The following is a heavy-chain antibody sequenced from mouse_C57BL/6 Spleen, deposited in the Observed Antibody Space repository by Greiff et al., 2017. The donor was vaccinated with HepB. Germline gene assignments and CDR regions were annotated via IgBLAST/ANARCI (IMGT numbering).Heavy chain of an antibody. V-gene: IGHV1-55*01. CDR1: GYTFTSYW. CDR3: ARRDYYAMDY. CDR2: IYPGSGST. Sequence: VQLQQSGAELVKPGASVKMSCKASGYTFTSYWITWVKQRPGQGLEWIGDIYPGSGSTNYNEKFKSKATLTVDTSSSTAYLQLSSLTSEDSAAYYCARRDYYAMDYWGQGTSVTVSS. J-gene: IGHJ4*01.